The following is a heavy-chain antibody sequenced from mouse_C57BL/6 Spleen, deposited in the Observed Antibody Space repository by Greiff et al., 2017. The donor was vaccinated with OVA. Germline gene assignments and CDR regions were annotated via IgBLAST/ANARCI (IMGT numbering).Heavy chain of an antibody. CDR1: GYSITNGNHW. D-gene: IGHD1-1*01. CDR3: ARADYGSSYWYFDV. V-gene: IGHV3-4*01. Sequence: EVKLMESGPALVKPSQTVSLTCTVTGYSITNGNHWWNWIRQVSGSKLEWIGYISSSGSTDSNPSLKSRISITRDTSKNQLFLQLNSVTTEDIATYDCARADYGSSYWYFDVWGTGTTVTVSS. CDR2: ISSSGST. J-gene: IGHJ1*03.